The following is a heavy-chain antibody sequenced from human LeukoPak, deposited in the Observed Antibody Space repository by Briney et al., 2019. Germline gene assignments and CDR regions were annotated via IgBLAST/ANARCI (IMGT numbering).Heavy chain of an antibody. Sequence: SETLSLTCTVSGGSISSSSYYWGWIRQPPGKGLEWIGSIYYSGSTYYNPSLKSRVTISVDTSKNQFSLKLSSVTAADTAVYYCARDLGGADADWGQGTLVTVSS. D-gene: IGHD1-26*01. CDR1: GGSISSSSYY. CDR3: ARDLGGADAD. CDR2: IYYSGST. J-gene: IGHJ4*02. V-gene: IGHV4-39*07.